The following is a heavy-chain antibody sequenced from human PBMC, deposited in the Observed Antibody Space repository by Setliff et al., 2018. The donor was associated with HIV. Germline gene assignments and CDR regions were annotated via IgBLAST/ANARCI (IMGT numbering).Heavy chain of an antibody. J-gene: IGHJ4*02. CDR3: AKDYHVAATDY. V-gene: IGHV3-74*03. CDR1: GFTFSTYW. CDR2: INNDGRKT. D-gene: IGHD6-13*01. Sequence: TGGSLRLSCAASGFTFSTYWMHWVRQAPGKGLVWVSHINNDGRKTTYADSVKGRFTVSRDNAKNTLYLQMNSLRPEDTALYYCAKDYHVAATDYWGQGTLVTVSS.